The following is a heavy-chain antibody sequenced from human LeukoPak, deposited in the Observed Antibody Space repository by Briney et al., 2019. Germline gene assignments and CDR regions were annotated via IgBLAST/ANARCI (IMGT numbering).Heavy chain of an antibody. Sequence: GGSLRLSCAASGFTFSSYSMSWVRQAPGKGLEWVSSISSSGSYIYYADSVKGRFTISRDNAKNPLYLQMNGLRAEDTAVYYCARSGAAAGTCGYWGQGTLITVSS. CDR3: ARSGAAAGTCGY. V-gene: IGHV3-21*01. J-gene: IGHJ4*02. D-gene: IGHD6-13*01. CDR1: GFTFSSYS. CDR2: ISSSGSYI.